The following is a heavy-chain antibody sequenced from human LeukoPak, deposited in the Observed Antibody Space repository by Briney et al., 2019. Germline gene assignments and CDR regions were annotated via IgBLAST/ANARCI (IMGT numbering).Heavy chain of an antibody. J-gene: IGHJ3*02. CDR1: GVSISSYY. CDR2: IYYSGRT. Sequence: PSETLSLTCSVSGVSISSYYWSWLRQPPGKGLEWIGYIYYSGRTNYNPSLKSRVTISVDTSKNQFSLKLSSVTAADTAVYYCARDAPTYYYDSSGYYGAFDIWGQGTMVTVSS. V-gene: IGHV4-59*01. D-gene: IGHD3-22*01. CDR3: ARDAPTYYYDSSGYYGAFDI.